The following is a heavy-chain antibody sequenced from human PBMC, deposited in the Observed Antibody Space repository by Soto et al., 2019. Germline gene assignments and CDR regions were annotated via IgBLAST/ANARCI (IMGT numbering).Heavy chain of an antibody. CDR1: GFTFTRYS. CDR3: ARESEDLTSNFDY. Sequence: GGSLRLSCAASGFTFTRYSMNWVRQAPGKGLEWVSSISSTTNYIYYGDSIKGRFTISRDNAKNSLYLEMNSLRADDTAVYFCARESEDLTSNFDYWGQGTLVTVSS. J-gene: IGHJ4*02. CDR2: ISSTTNYI. V-gene: IGHV3-21*06.